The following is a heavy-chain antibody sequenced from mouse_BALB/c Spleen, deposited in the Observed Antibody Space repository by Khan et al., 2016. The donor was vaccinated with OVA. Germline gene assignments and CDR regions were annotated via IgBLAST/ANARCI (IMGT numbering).Heavy chain of an antibody. J-gene: IGHJ2*01. CDR3: ARTGYGSLGY. CDR1: GYTFTDYN. CDR2: INPNNGDT. Sequence: EFQLQQSGPELVKPGASVKIPCKASGYTFTDYNMDWVKQSHGKSLEWIGDINPNNGDTFYNQKFKGKATLTVDKSSSTAFMELRSLTSEDTAVYYCARTGYGSLGYWGQGTALTVSS. D-gene: IGHD1-1*01. V-gene: IGHV1-18*01.